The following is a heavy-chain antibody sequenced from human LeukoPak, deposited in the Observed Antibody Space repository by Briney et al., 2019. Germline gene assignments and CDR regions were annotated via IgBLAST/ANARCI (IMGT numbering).Heavy chain of an antibody. CDR1: GFTFSSYA. Sequence: RGSLRLSCAASGFTFSSYAMSWVRHAPGKGLEWVSGINWNGGSTGYADSVKGRFTISRDNAKNSLYLQMNSLRPEDTALYYCARAYYYYYMDVWGKGTTVTISS. J-gene: IGHJ6*03. CDR3: ARAYYYYYMDV. CDR2: INWNGGST. V-gene: IGHV3-20*04.